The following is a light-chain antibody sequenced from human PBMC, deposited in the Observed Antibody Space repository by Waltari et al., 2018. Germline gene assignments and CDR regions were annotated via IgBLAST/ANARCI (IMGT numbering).Light chain of an antibody. CDR1: SSNIGGNS. CDR3: AAWDDSLGGPYVV. V-gene: IGLV1-44*01. CDR2: SND. Sequence: QSVLTQPPSASGTPGQRVTISCSGSSSNIGGNSVNWYQHLPGTAPKLLIYSNDRRPSGVPDRFSGSKSGTSASLAISGLQSEDDADYYCAAWDDSLGGPYVVFGGGTKLTVL. J-gene: IGLJ2*01.